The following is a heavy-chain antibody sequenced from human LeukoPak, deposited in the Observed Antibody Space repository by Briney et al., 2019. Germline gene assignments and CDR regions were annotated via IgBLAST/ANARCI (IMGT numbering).Heavy chain of an antibody. D-gene: IGHD3-22*01. V-gene: IGHV1-18*01. CDR1: GYTFTSYG. J-gene: IGHJ4*02. Sequence: ASVKVSCKASGYTFTSYGISWVRQAPGQGLEWMGWISAYNGNTNYAQKLQGRVTMTTDTSTSTAYMELRSLRSDDTAVYYCASHYYDSSGPLPPFDYWGQGTLVTVSS. CDR2: ISAYNGNT. CDR3: ASHYYDSSGPLPPFDY.